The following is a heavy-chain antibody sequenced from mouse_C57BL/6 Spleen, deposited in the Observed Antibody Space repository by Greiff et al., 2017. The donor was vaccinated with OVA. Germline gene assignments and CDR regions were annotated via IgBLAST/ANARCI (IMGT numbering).Heavy chain of an antibody. J-gene: IGHJ2*01. CDR2: IYPSYIKT. V-gene: IGHV1-52*01. CDR1: GYTFTRYW. CDR3: ARKVTYYFDN. D-gene: IGHD2-3*01. Sequence: QVQLQQPGAELVRPGSSVKLSCKASGYTFTRYWMHWVKQRPIHGLEWIGNIYPSYIKTHYNQKFKYKATLTVDKSSSTAYMQLSSLTSEDSAVYDCARKVTYYFDNWGQGTTLTVSS.